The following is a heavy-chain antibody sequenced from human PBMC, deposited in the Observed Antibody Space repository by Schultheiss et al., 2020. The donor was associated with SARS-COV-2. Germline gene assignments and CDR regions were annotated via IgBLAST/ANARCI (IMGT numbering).Heavy chain of an antibody. Sequence: SETLSLTCAVYGGSISSYYWSWIRQPPGKGLEWIGSIYYSGSTYYNPSLKSRVTISVDTSKNQFSLKLSSVTAADTAVYYCARGRYDWNYGMDVWGQGTTVTVSS. V-gene: IGHV4-59*01. D-gene: IGHD1-20*01. CDR3: ARGRYDWNYGMDV. CDR2: IYYSGST. J-gene: IGHJ6*02. CDR1: GGSISSYY.